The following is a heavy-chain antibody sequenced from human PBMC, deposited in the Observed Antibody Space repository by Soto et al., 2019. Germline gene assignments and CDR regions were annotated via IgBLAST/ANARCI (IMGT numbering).Heavy chain of an antibody. Sequence: PGGSLRHSCECSGFTCSTYWMHWVRQAPGKGLEWVAVIWYDGSNKYYADSVKGRFTISRDNSKNTLYLQMNSLRAEDTAVYYCARDLGTVTTYYYYYYGMDVWGQGTTVTVS. CDR2: IWYDGSNK. D-gene: IGHD4-17*01. CDR1: GFTCSTYW. CDR3: ARDLGTVTTYYYYYYGMDV. V-gene: IGHV3-33*08. J-gene: IGHJ6*02.